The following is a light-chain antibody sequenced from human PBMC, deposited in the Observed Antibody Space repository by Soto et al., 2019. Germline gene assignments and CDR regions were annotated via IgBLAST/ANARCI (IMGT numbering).Light chain of an antibody. CDR3: QMYNNWVGT. CDR1: QSISSN. CDR2: GAA. J-gene: IGKJ4*01. Sequence: EIVMTQSPAILSVSPGERATLSCRANQSISSNLAWYQQKPGQAPRLLIYGAATRATGIPARFSGSGSVTDFTLTINSLQSEDFAVYYCQMYNNWVGTFGGGTKVDIK. V-gene: IGKV3-15*01.